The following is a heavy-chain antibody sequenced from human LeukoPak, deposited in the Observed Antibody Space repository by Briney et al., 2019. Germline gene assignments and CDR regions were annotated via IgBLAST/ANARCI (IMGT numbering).Heavy chain of an antibody. V-gene: IGHV3-48*03. CDR2: ISSSGSTI. J-gene: IGHJ4*02. D-gene: IGHD3-10*01. CDR1: GFTFSSYE. CDR3: AREVSGNYYGLGKKPPMDY. Sequence: GGSLRLSCAASGFTFSSYEMNWVRQAPGKGLEWVSYISSSGSTIYYADSVKGRFTISRDNAKNSLYLQMNSLRAEDTAVYYCAREVSGNYYGLGKKPPMDYWGQGTLVTVSS.